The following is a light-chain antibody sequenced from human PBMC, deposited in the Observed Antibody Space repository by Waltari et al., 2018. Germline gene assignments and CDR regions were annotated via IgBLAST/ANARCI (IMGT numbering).Light chain of an antibody. CDR1: QSILYSSNNENY. J-gene: IGKJ3*01. CDR3: QQYYSTPPFT. V-gene: IGKV4-1*01. Sequence: DIVMTQSPDSLAVSLGERATINCKSSQSILYSSNNENYLACYQQKPGQPPKLLIYWASTRESGVPDRFSGSGSGTDFALTITSLQAEDVAVYYCQQYYSTPPFTFGPGTKVDIK. CDR2: WAS.